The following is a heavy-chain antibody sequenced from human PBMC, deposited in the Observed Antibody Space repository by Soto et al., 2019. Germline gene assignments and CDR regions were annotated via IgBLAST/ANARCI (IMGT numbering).Heavy chain of an antibody. D-gene: IGHD2-2*01. CDR3: ARLLTAGSSSNWFDP. J-gene: IGHJ5*02. Sequence: PGESLKISCKGSGYSFISYWIAWVRQMPGKGLEWMGIIYPGDSDTRYSPSFQGQVTISVDKSTSTAYLQWSSLEASDTAMYYCARLLTAGSSSNWFDPWGQGTLVTVSS. V-gene: IGHV5-51*01. CDR1: GYSFISYW. CDR2: IYPGDSDT.